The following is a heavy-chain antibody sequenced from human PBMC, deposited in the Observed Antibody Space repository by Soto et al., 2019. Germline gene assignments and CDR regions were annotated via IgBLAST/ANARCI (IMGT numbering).Heavy chain of an antibody. CDR2: ISGSGGST. CDR1: GFTFSSYA. Sequence: PVGSLRLSCAASGFTFSSYAMSWVRQAPGKGLEWVSAISGSGGSTYYADSVKGRFTISRDNSKNTLYLQMNSLRAEDTAVYYCAKGFSGYSSSWYRFDYYYYGMDVWGQGTTVTVSS. J-gene: IGHJ6*02. V-gene: IGHV3-23*01. CDR3: AKGFSGYSSSWYRFDYYYYGMDV. D-gene: IGHD6-13*01.